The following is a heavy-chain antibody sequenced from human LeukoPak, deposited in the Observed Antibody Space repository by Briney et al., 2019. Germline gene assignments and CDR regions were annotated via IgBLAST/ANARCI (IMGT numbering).Heavy chain of an antibody. J-gene: IGHJ4*02. CDR2: IQQDGSVQ. Sequence: GGSLRLPCAASGFIFRSYWMCWVREAPGGVLEWVANIQQDGSVQYYVDPVKGRFTISRDNSKNSLNLQMNSLSAEDTAVYYCATHDVLTGYPYFDFWGQGTLVAVSS. V-gene: IGHV3-7*01. CDR1: GFIFRSYW. D-gene: IGHD3-9*01. CDR3: ATHDVLTGYPYFDF.